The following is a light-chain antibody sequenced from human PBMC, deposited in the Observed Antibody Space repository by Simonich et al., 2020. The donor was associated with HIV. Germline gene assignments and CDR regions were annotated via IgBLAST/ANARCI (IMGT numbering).Light chain of an antibody. CDR3: QQYYSTPLT. CDR2: EVS. J-gene: IGKJ4*01. Sequence: IVMSQTPLSLSVTPGQPASISCKSRQSLLHSDGKTYLYWYLQKPGQSPQLLIYEVSNRFSGVPDRFSGSGSGTDFTLTISSLQAEDVAVYYCQQYYSTPLTFGGGTKVEIK. CDR1: QSLLHSDGKTY. V-gene: IGKV2D-29*02.